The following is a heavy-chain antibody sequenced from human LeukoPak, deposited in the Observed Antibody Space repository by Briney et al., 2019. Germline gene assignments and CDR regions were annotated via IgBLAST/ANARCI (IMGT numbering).Heavy chain of an antibody. V-gene: IGHV4-34*01. CDR2: INHSGST. Sequence: SETLSLTCAVYGGSFSGYYWSWIRQPPGKGLEWIGEINHSGSTNYNPSLKSRVTLSVDTSKNQFSLKLSSVTAADTAVYYCARRSTGPRYYYYYYYMDVWGKGTTVTVSS. CDR3: ARRSTGPRYYYYYYYMDV. J-gene: IGHJ6*03. D-gene: IGHD1/OR15-1a*01. CDR1: GGSFSGYY.